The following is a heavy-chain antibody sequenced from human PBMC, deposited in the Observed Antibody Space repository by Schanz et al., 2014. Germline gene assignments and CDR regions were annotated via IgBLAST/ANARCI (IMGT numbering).Heavy chain of an antibody. D-gene: IGHD6-19*01. CDR1: GFTFSDYW. J-gene: IGHJ4*02. CDR3: AASSGWHPSTDY. V-gene: IGHV3-7*05. CDR2: IKHDGSVK. Sequence: EVQLVQSGGGLVQPGGSLRLSCAASGFTFSDYWMSWVRQAPGKGPEWVANIKHDGSVKDYVDSVEGRFTISRDNAKSSLYLQMNSLRVEDTAVYYCAASSGWHPSTDYWGQGTLVTVSS.